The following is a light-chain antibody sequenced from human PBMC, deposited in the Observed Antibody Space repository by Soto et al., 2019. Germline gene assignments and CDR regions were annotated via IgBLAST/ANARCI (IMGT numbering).Light chain of an antibody. CDR2: KVS. V-gene: IGKV2-30*01. CDR3: IQGTYWPLT. J-gene: IGKJ4*01. CDR1: QSLVYSDGNTY. Sequence: DVVMTQSPLSLPVTLGQPASISCRSSQSLVYSDGNTYLNWFQQRPGQSPRRLIYKVSNRDSGVPDRFSGSGSGTDFTLKISRVEAEDVGVYYCIQGTYWPLTFGGGTKVEIK.